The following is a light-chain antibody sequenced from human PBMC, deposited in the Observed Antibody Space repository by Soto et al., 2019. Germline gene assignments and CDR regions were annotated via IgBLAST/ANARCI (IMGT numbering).Light chain of an antibody. CDR3: KQYNDNWT. V-gene: IGKV1-5*03. Sequence: DIQMTQSPSTLSASVGDRVTITCRASQSISSWLAWYQQKPGTAPKLLIYKASTLQSGVPSRFSGSGSGTEFPLTISSLQPDDSATYYCKQYNDNWTFGQGTKVEIK. CDR1: QSISSW. J-gene: IGKJ1*01. CDR2: KAS.